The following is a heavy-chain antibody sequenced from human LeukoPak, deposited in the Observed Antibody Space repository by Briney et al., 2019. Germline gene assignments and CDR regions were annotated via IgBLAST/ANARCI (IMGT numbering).Heavy chain of an antibody. CDR1: GGSISSYY. D-gene: IGHD5-18*01. J-gene: IGHJ6*02. Sequence: SETLSLTCTVSGGSISSYYWSWIRQPAGKGLEWIGRIYTSGSTNYNPSLKSRVTMSVDTSKNQFSLRLSSVTAADTAVYYCARVDPPSYGLYYYYGMDVWGQGTTVTVSS. CDR2: IYTSGST. CDR3: ARVDPPSYGLYYYYGMDV. V-gene: IGHV4-4*07.